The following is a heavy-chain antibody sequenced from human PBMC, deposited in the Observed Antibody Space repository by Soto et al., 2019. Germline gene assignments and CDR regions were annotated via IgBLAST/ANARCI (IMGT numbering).Heavy chain of an antibody. V-gene: IGHV3-21*01. Sequence: GGSLRLSCAASEFTIITYSMHWVRQAPGKGLEWVSSISSSSDYIYYADSVKGRFTISRDNAKNSLYLHMTSLRAEDTAVYYCARRYCNSPSCYRGIDHWGQGTLVTVSS. J-gene: IGHJ4*02. CDR1: EFTIITYS. CDR3: ARRYCNSPSCYRGIDH. CDR2: ISSSSDYI. D-gene: IGHD2-2*02.